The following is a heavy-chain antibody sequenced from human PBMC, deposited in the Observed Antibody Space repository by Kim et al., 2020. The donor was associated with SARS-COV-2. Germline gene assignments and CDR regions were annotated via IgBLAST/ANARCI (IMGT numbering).Heavy chain of an antibody. V-gene: IGHV3-9*01. CDR3: AKGAELRYFDWLFLH. CDR2: ISWNSGSI. Sequence: GGSLRLSCAASGFTFDDYAMHWVRQAPGKGLEWVSGISWNSGSIGYADSVKGRFTISRDNAKNSLYLQMNSLRAEDTALYYCAKGAELRYFDWLFLHWGQGTLVNVSS. J-gene: IGHJ4*02. CDR1: GFTFDDYA. D-gene: IGHD3-9*01.